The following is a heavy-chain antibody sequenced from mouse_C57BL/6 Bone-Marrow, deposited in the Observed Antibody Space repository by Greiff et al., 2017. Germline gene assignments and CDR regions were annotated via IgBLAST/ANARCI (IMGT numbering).Heavy chain of an antibody. Sequence: QVQLQQSGAELVKPGASVKMSCKASGYTFTSYWITWVKQRPGQGLEWIGDIYPGSGSTNYNEKFKSKATLTVDTSSSTAYMQLSSLTSEDSAVYYCARYTTVVATGRYFDGWGTGTTVTVSS. V-gene: IGHV1-55*01. CDR3: ARYTTVVATGRYFDG. D-gene: IGHD1-1*01. CDR1: GYTFTSYW. J-gene: IGHJ1*03. CDR2: IYPGSGST.